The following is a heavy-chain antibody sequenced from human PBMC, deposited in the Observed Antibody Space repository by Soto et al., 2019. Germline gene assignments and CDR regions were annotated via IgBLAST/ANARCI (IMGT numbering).Heavy chain of an antibody. V-gene: IGHV1-18*01. CDR3: SRPRYNWNVFYFYGMDV. D-gene: IGHD1-1*01. CDR1: GYTFITYG. J-gene: IGHJ6*02. CDR2: ISPYNGNT. Sequence: QVQLVQSGAEVMKPEASVKVSCKASGYTFITYGISWVRQAPGQGLEWMGWISPYNGNTKYAQRLHRRVTMTPXXAXSXXYMELRSLGSDEPAVYYRSRPRYNWNVFYFYGMDVWGQGTTVTVSS.